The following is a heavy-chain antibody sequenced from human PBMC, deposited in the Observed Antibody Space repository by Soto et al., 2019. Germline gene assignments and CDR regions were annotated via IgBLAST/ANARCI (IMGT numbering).Heavy chain of an antibody. Sequence: QVQLVESGGGVVQPGRSLRLSCAASGFTFSSYAMHWVRQAPGKGLEWVAVISYDGSNKYYADSVKVRFTISRDNSKNTLYLQMNSLRAEDTAVYYCARDRKTWIQLWLGWFDPWGQGTLVTVSS. V-gene: IGHV3-30-3*01. D-gene: IGHD5-18*01. J-gene: IGHJ5*02. CDR1: GFTFSSYA. CDR3: ARDRKTWIQLWLGWFDP. CDR2: ISYDGSNK.